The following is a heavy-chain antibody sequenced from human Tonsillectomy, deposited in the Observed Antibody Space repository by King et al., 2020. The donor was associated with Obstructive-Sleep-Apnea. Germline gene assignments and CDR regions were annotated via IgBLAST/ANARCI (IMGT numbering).Heavy chain of an antibody. J-gene: IGHJ3*02. CDR2: FDPEDGET. CDR1: GYTLSELS. Sequence: LQLVQSGAEVKKPGASVKVSCKVSGYTLSELSMHWVRQAPGKGLEWMGGFDPEDGETIYAQKFQGRVTMTEDTSTGTAYMELSSLKSEDTAVYYCATTPPLVVVVVATPSNAFDIWGRGTMVTVSS. V-gene: IGHV1-24*01. D-gene: IGHD2-15*01. CDR3: ATTPPLVVVVVATPSNAFDI.